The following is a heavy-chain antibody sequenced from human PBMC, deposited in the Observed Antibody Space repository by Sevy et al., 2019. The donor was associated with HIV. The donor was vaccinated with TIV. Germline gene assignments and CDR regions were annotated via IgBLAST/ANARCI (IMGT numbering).Heavy chain of an antibody. CDR3: ARGCGDYVWGSYCYTGDCSVLDY. CDR2: INHSGST. J-gene: IGHJ4*02. Sequence: SETRSLTCAVYGGSFSGYYWSWIRQPPGKGLEWIGEINHSGSTNYNPSLKSRVTISVDTSKNQFSLKLSSVTAADTAVYYCARGCGDYVWGSYCYTGDCSVLDYWGQGTLVTVSS. D-gene: IGHD3-16*02. CDR1: GGSFSGYY. V-gene: IGHV4-34*01.